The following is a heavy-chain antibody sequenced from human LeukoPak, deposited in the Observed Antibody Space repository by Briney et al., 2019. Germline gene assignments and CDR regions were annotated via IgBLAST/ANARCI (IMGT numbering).Heavy chain of an antibody. V-gene: IGHV3-30*02. D-gene: IGHD6-19*01. J-gene: IGHJ5*02. CDR3: AKEGWLVHWFDP. CDR2: IRYDGSNK. Sequence: GGSLRLSCAASGFTFSSYGMHWVRQAPGKGLEWVAFIRYDGSNKYYADSVKGRFTISRDNSKNTLYLQMNSLRAEDTAVYYCAKEGWLVHWFDPWGQGTLVTVSS. CDR1: GFTFSSYG.